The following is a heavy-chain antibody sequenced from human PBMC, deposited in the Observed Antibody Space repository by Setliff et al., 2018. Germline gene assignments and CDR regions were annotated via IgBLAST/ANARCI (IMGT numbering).Heavy chain of an antibody. V-gene: IGHV4-39*01. J-gene: IGHJ4*02. CDR3: ARLSQGDGYNYRYYFDY. CDR1: GGSISSSSYY. Sequence: LTCTVSGGSISSSSYYWGWIRQPPGKGLEWIGSIYYSGSTYYNPSLKSRVTISVDTSKNQFSLKLSSVTAADTAVYYCARLSQGDGYNYRYYFDYWGQGTLVTVSS. CDR2: IYYSGST. D-gene: IGHD1-1*01.